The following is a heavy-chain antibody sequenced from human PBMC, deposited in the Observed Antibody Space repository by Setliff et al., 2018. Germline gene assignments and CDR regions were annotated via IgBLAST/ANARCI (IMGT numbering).Heavy chain of an antibody. D-gene: IGHD3-3*01. CDR1: GGTFSIYT. J-gene: IGHJ4*02. CDR3: ARAQSWSGGPYYFDN. CDR2: IIPIFGTA. Sequence: SVKVSCKASGGTFSIYTISWVRQAPGQGLEWMGGIIPIFGTANYAQKFQGRVTITADESTSTAYMELSSLRFEDTAVYYCARAQSWSGGPYYFDNWGQGTLVTVSS. V-gene: IGHV1-69*13.